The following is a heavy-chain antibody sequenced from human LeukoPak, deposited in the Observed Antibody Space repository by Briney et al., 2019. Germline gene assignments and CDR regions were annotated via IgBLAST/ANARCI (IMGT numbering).Heavy chain of an antibody. CDR3: AKDPSYTAAGIDY. D-gene: IGHD6-13*01. V-gene: IGHV3-30*18. CDR1: GFTFSNYA. CDR2: IIYDGSNK. J-gene: IGHJ4*02. Sequence: PGGSLRLSCAASGFTFSNYAMSWVRQTPGKGLEWVAAIIYDGSNKYYADSVKGRFTISRDNSKNTLDLQMSSLRAEDTAVYYCAKDPSYTAAGIDYWGQGTLVTVSS.